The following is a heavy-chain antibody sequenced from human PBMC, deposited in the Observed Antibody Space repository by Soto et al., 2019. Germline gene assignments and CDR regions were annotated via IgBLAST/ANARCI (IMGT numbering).Heavy chain of an antibody. V-gene: IGHV4-59*08. Sequence: SETLSLTCTVSGGSISSYYWSWIRQPPGKGLEWIGYIYYSGSTNYNPSLKSRVTISVDTSKNQFSLKLSSVTAADTAVYYCARVNYDILTGYPKGPDYWGQGTLVTV. J-gene: IGHJ4*02. CDR1: GGSISSYY. D-gene: IGHD3-9*01. CDR2: IYYSGST. CDR3: ARVNYDILTGYPKGPDY.